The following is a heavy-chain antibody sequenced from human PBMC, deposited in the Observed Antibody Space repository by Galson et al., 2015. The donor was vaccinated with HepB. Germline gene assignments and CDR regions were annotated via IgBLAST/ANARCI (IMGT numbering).Heavy chain of an antibody. CDR3: ARHKRSSAIYDTSGYYYVLDY. Sequence: QSGAEVKKPGESLRISCKGSGYSFGSYWISWVRQTPGKGLEWMGRIDPSDSESNYSPSFQGRVTISADKSLNTAYLQWSSLKAADTAMYYCARHKRSSAIYDTSGYYYVLDYWGQGTLVTVSS. J-gene: IGHJ4*02. CDR2: IDPSDSES. CDR1: GYSFGSYW. D-gene: IGHD3-22*01. V-gene: IGHV5-10-1*01.